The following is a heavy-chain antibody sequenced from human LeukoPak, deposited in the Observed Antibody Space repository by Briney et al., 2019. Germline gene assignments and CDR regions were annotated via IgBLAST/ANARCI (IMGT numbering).Heavy chain of an antibody. CDR3: TRRPYSSSWYSFDS. D-gene: IGHD6-13*01. CDR1: GFTFSDFY. CDR2: ISSRGSML. Sequence: PGGSLRLSCAASGFTFSDFYMSWVRQAPGKGLEWVSYISSRGSMLHYADSVEGRFIISSDNGKSSLYLQMSSLRVDDAAVYYCTRRPYSSSWYSFDSWGPGTLVTVSS. V-gene: IGHV3-11*04. J-gene: IGHJ4*02.